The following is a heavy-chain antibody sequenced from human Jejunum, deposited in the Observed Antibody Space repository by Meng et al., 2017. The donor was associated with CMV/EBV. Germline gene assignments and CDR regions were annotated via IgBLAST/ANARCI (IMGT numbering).Heavy chain of an antibody. J-gene: IGHJ3*02. CDR2: HRNKANSNTA. Sequence: FIFSDHYMDWVRQAPGKGLEWVGHHRNKANSNTAEYAASVKGRFTISRDDSKNSLYLQMNSLKNEDTAVYFCARGWKAGGSRGLEIWGQGTMVTVSS. CDR1: FIFSDHY. V-gene: IGHV3-72*01. D-gene: IGHD1-1*01. CDR3: ARGWKAGGSRGLEI.